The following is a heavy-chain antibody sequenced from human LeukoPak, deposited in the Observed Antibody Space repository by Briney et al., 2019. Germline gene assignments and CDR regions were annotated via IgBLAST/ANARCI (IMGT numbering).Heavy chain of an antibody. CDR3: AKDVVGATTYYFDY. V-gene: IGHV3-33*06. CDR2: IWYDGSNE. CDR1: GFTFSTYG. Sequence: GGSLRLSCAASGFTFSTYGMHWVRQAPGKGLAWLAVIWYDGSNEYYADSVKGRFTISRDNSKNTLYLQMNSLRAEDTAVYYCAKDVVGATTYYFDYWGQGTLVTVSS. J-gene: IGHJ4*02. D-gene: IGHD1-26*01.